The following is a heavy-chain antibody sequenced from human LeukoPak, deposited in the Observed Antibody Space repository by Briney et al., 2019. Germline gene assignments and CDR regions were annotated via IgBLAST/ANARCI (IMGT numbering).Heavy chain of an antibody. CDR2: INHNGNVN. CDR1: GFSFGKYW. J-gene: IGHJ6*02. V-gene: IGHV3-7*03. Sequence: GGSLRLSCVASGFSFGKYWMSWARQAPGKGLEWVASINHNGNVNYYVDSVKGRFTISRDNAKNSLYLQMSNLRAEDTAVYFCARGGGLDVWGQGATVTVSS. D-gene: IGHD3-16*01. CDR3: ARGGGLDV.